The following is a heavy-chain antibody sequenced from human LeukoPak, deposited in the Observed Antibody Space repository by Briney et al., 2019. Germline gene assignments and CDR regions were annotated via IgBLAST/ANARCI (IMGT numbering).Heavy chain of an antibody. D-gene: IGHD3-3*01. J-gene: IGHJ5*02. Sequence: PSETLSLTCTVSGGSISSYYWSWIRQPAGKGLEWIGRIYTSESTNYNPSLKSRVTMSVDTSKNQFSLKLSSVTAADTAVYYCARFSGYYRYNWFDPWGQGTLVTVSS. V-gene: IGHV4-4*07. CDR3: ARFSGYYRYNWFDP. CDR2: IYTSEST. CDR1: GGSISSYY.